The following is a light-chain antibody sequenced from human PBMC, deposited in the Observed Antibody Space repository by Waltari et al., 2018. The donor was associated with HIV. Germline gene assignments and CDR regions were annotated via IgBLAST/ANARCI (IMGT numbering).Light chain of an antibody. CDR2: KDS. CDR1: VVAKKY. CDR3: YSAADNIGV. Sequence: SYELTQPSSVSVSPGQTARITCTGDVVAKKYARWFQQKPGQAPVLVIYKDSERPSGIPGRAAGSSSGTTVTLTISGAQVEDEADYYCYSAADNIGVFGGGTKLTVL. J-gene: IGLJ3*02. V-gene: IGLV3-27*01.